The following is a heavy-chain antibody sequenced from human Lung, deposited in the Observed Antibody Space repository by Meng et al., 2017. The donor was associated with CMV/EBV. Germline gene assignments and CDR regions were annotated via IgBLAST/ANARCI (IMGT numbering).Heavy chain of an antibody. CDR2: IRHDGTNK. J-gene: IGHJ4*02. Sequence: GESLKISCAASGFTFDNYGMHWVRQTPGKGLEWVAFIRHDGTNKYYGDSVKGRFTISRDNSKNTVFLQMNSLRPEETAVYYCAKDLLLFGGANAYFAYWGKGTRVPVSS. CDR3: AKDLLLFGGANAYFAY. V-gene: IGHV3-30*02. CDR1: GFTFDNYG. D-gene: IGHD3-16*01.